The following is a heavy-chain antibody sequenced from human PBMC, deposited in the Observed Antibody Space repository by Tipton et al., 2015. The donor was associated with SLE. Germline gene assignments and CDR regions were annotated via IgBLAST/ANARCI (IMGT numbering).Heavy chain of an antibody. CDR1: GGSISSGGYY. Sequence: TLSLTCTVSGGSISSGGYYWSWIRQPAGKGLEWIGHIYTSGSTNYNPSLKSRVTISVDTSKNQFSLKLSSVTAADTAVYYCAGAPIVVVIAHFGWFDPWGQGTLVTVSS. D-gene: IGHD2-21*01. J-gene: IGHJ5*02. V-gene: IGHV4-61*09. CDR2: IYTSGST. CDR3: AGAPIVVVIAHFGWFDP.